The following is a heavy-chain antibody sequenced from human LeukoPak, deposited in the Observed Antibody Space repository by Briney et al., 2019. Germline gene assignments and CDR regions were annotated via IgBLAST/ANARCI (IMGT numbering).Heavy chain of an antibody. J-gene: IGHJ1*01. CDR2: INHSGST. Sequence: SETLSLTCAVYGGSFSGYYWSWIRQPPGKGLEWIGEINHSGSTNYNPSLKSRVTISVDTSKNQFSLKLSSVTAADTAVYYCARPRNLGYCSSTSCHGEYFQHWGQGTRVTVSS. CDR3: ARPRNLGYCSSTSCHGEYFQH. D-gene: IGHD2-2*01. V-gene: IGHV4-34*01. CDR1: GGSFSGYY.